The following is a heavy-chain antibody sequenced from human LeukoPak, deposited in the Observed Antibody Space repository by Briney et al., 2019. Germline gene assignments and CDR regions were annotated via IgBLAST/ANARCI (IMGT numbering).Heavy chain of an antibody. CDR2: INHSGST. CDR3: ARMLGWKYRSAFDI. Sequence: NSSETLSLTCAVYGGSFSGYYWSWIRQPPGKGLEWIGEINHSGSTNYNPPLKSRVTISVDTSKNQFSLKLSSVTAADTAVYYCARMLGWKYRSAFDIWDQGTMVTVSS. V-gene: IGHV4-34*01. J-gene: IGHJ3*02. D-gene: IGHD7-27*01. CDR1: GGSFSGYY.